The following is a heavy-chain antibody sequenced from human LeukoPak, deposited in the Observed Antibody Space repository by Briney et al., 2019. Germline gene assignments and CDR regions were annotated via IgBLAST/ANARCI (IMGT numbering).Heavy chain of an antibody. Sequence: SVKVSCKASGYTFTSYGISWVRQAPGQGLEWMGRIIPILGIANYAQKFQGRVTITADKSTSTAYMELSSLRSEDTAVYYCARGEYGIVGATTGYFDYWGQGTLVTVSS. CDR1: GYTFTSYG. J-gene: IGHJ4*02. CDR2: IIPILGIA. V-gene: IGHV1-69*04. CDR3: ARGEYGIVGATTGYFDY. D-gene: IGHD1-26*01.